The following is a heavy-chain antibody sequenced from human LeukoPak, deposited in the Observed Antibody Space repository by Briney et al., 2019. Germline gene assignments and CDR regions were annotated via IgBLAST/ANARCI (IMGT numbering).Heavy chain of an antibody. V-gene: IGHV5-51*01. CDR1: GYSFTSYW. D-gene: IGHD6-19*01. Sequence: GESLKISCKGSGYSFTSYWIGWVRQMPGKGLEWMGIIYPGDSDTRYSPSFQGQVTISADKSISTAYLQWSSLKASDTAMYYCARLPRTVAVAGGYYFDYWGQGTLVTVSS. CDR3: ARLPRTVAVAGGYYFDY. J-gene: IGHJ4*02. CDR2: IYPGDSDT.